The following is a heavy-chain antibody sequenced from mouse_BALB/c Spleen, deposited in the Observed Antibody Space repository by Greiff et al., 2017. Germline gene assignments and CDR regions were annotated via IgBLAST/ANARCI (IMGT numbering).Heavy chain of an antibody. D-gene: IGHD3-1*01. J-gene: IGHJ3*01. CDR2: ISSGGGST. CDR3: ARRQLGLLFAY. Sequence: EVQRVESGGGLVKPGGSLKLSCAASGFAFSSYDMSWVRQTPEKRLEWVAYISSGGGSTYYPDTVKGRFTISRDNAKNTLYLQMSSLKSEDTAMYYCARRQLGLLFAYWGQGTLVTVSA. V-gene: IGHV5-12-1*01. CDR1: GFAFSSYD.